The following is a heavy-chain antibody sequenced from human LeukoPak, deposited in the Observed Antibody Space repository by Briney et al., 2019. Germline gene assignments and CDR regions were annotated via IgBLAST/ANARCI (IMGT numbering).Heavy chain of an antibody. D-gene: IGHD3-22*01. Sequence: SVKVSCKASGGTFSSYAISWVRQAPGQGLEWMGGIIPIFGTANYAQKFQGRVTITADESTSTAYMELSSLRSEDTAVYYCATGQLEDYYDSSGAKAFDIWGQGTMVTVSS. V-gene: IGHV1-69*13. CDR1: GGTFSSYA. CDR2: IIPIFGTA. J-gene: IGHJ3*02. CDR3: ATGQLEDYYDSSGAKAFDI.